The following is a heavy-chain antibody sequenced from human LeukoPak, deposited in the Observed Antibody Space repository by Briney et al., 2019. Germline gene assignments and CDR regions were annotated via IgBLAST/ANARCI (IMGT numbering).Heavy chain of an antibody. CDR3: ARVQWELRGVGSYFEY. J-gene: IGHJ4*02. V-gene: IGHV3-7*01. CDR1: GLTFSIYW. D-gene: IGHD1-26*01. Sequence: PGGSLRLSCVVSGLTFSIYWMSWVRQAPGKGLEWVANIKQDGSEKYYVDSVKGRFTMSRDNAENSLYLQMNSLRAEDTAVYYCARVQWELRGVGSYFEYWGQGALVTVSS. CDR2: IKQDGSEK.